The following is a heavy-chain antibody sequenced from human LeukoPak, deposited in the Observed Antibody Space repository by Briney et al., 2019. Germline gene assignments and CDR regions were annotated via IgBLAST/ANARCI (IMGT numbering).Heavy chain of an antibody. J-gene: IGHJ4*02. CDR3: ARRRSITIFGAVTDIAKYYFDY. V-gene: IGHV4-34*01. CDR1: GGSFSGYY. Sequence: SETLSLTCAVYGGSFSGYYWSWIRQPPGKGLEWIGEINHSGGTNYNPSLKSRVTISVDTSKNQFSLKLSSVTAADTAVYYCARRRSITIFGAVTDIAKYYFDYWGQGTLVTASS. D-gene: IGHD3-3*01. CDR2: INHSGGT.